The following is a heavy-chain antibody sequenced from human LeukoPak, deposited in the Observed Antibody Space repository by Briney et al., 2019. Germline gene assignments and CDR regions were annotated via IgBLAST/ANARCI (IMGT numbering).Heavy chain of an antibody. CDR3: AREIWKWLL. CDR1: GFTLSDYW. CDR2: IKQDGSEK. V-gene: IGHV3-7*01. D-gene: IGHD6-19*01. Sequence: GGSLRLSCAVSGFTLSDYWMSWVRQAPGKGLEWVANIKQDGSEKYYVDSVKGRFTVSRDNAKNSLYLQMNSLRAEDTAVYYCAREIWKWLLWGQGTLVTVSS. J-gene: IGHJ4*02.